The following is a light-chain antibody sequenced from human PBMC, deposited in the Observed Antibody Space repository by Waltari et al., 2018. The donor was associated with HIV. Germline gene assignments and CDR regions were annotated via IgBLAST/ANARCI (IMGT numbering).Light chain of an antibody. V-gene: IGLV2-14*01. J-gene: IGLJ1*01. Sequence: QSALTQPASVSGSPGQSITISCTGTNSDVGGYNYVSLYQQHPGKAPSLIILDVSHRPSGISNRFSGSKSGNTASLTISGLQAEDEADYYCSSYTRSTTLDAVFGTGTTVTVL. CDR3: SSYTRSTTLDAV. CDR2: DVS. CDR1: NSDVGGYNY.